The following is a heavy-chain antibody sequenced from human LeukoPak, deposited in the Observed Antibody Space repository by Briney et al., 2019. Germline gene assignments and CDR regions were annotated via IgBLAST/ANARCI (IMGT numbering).Heavy chain of an antibody. CDR1: GFTFSSYW. Sequence: GGSLRLSCAASGFTFSSYWMSWVRQAPGKGLEWVANIKQDGSEKYYVDSVKGRFTISRDNAKNSLYLQMNSLRAEDTAVYYCARDRGVPSMTTVTTHFDAFDIWGQGTMVTVSS. V-gene: IGHV3-7*01. CDR3: ARDRGVPSMTTVTTHFDAFDI. D-gene: IGHD4-17*01. J-gene: IGHJ3*02. CDR2: IKQDGSEK.